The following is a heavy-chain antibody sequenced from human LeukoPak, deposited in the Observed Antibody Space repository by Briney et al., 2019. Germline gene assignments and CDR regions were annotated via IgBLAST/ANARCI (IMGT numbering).Heavy chain of an antibody. CDR1: GGSISSSSYY. D-gene: IGHD6-19*01. V-gene: IGHV4-39*07. J-gene: IGHJ6*02. CDR3: ARDLGSGGVEGGMDV. CDR2: IYYSGST. Sequence: PSETLSLTCTVSGGSISSSSYYWGWIRQPPGKGLEWIGSIYYSGSTYYNPSLKSRVTISVDTSKNQFSLKLSSVTAADTAVYYCARDLGSGGVEGGMDVWGQGTTVTVSS.